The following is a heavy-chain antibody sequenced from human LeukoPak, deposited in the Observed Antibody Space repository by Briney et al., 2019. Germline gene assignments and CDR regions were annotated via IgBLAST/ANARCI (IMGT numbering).Heavy chain of an antibody. CDR2: IYYSGST. D-gene: IGHD7-27*01. CDR3: ATHSGDPDDY. V-gene: IGHV4-39*01. J-gene: IGHJ4*02. CDR1: GGSFSSRSYY. Sequence: PSETLSLTCTVSGGSFSSRSYYWAWIRQPQGKGLEWIVNIYYSGSTYYNPSLKSRVAISKETAKNQFSLTLSSVTAADTAVYYCATHSGDPDDYWGQGTLVTVSS.